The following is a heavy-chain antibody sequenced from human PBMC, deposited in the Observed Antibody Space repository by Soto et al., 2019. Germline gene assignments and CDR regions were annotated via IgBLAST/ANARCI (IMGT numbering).Heavy chain of an antibody. CDR3: ATEGDAGIAAAGTGWFDR. D-gene: IGHD6-13*01. J-gene: IGHJ5*02. CDR1: GGTFSSHV. CDR2: IIPVFGTA. Sequence: QVQLVQSGAEVKKPGSSVKVSSTASGGTFSSHVISWVRQAPRQGLEWMGGIIPVFGTANYAQKFQGRVTITADESTKIAYMELSSLRSEDTAIYYCATEGDAGIAAAGTGWFDRWGQGTLVTVSS. V-gene: IGHV1-69*12.